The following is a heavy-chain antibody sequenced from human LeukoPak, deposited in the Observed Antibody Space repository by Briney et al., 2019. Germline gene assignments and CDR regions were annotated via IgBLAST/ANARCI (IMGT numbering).Heavy chain of an antibody. J-gene: IGHJ4*02. D-gene: IGHD3-10*01. CDR3: ARGPDGSRNADY. CDR2: INHSGST. Sequence: PSETLSLTCAVYGGSFSGYYWSWIRQPPGKGLEWIGEINHSGSTNYNPSLKSRVTISVDTSKNQFSLKLSSVTAADTAVYYCARGPDGSRNADYWGQGTLVTVSS. CDR1: GGSFSGYY. V-gene: IGHV4-34*01.